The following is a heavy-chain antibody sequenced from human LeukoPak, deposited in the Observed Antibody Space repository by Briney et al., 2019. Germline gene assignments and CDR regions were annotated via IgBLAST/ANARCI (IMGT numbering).Heavy chain of an antibody. CDR2: VYDSGST. D-gene: IGHD1-26*01. V-gene: IGHV4-59*11. Sequence: SETLSLTCTVSGGSISGHYWSWIRQPPGKRLEWNGYVYDSGSTNYNPSLSSRVTISLDTSKNQFSLKLTSVTAADTALYYCARLSGKWTWGQGTLVTVSS. CDR3: ARLSGKWT. CDR1: GGSISGHY. J-gene: IGHJ5*02.